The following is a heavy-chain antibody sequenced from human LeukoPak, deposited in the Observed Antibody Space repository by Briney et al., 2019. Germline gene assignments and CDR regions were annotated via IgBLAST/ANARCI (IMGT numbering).Heavy chain of an antibody. Sequence: ASVKVSCKASGYTFTSYYMHWVRQAPGQGLERMGIINPSGGSTSYAQKFQGRVTMTTDTSTSTAYMELRSLRSDDTAVYYCAAWGRGSLWFGELSYWGQGTLVTVSS. D-gene: IGHD3-10*01. CDR1: GYTFTSYY. CDR3: AAWGRGSLWFGELSY. J-gene: IGHJ4*02. V-gene: IGHV1-46*01. CDR2: INPSGGST.